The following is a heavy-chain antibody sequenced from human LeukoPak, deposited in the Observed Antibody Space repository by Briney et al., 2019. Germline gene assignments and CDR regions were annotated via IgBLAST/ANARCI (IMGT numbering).Heavy chain of an antibody. CDR2: VYTSGNT. J-gene: IGHJ3*02. CDR3: ARGLSHSKDI. CDR1: GGAMSSYY. Sequence: PSETLSLTCTVSGGAMSSYYWSWIRQPAGKGREWIGRVYTSGNTNYNPSLKSRVTMSVDTSKNQFSLKLTSVTAADTAVYYCARGLSHSKDIWGQGTMVTVSS. V-gene: IGHV4-4*07.